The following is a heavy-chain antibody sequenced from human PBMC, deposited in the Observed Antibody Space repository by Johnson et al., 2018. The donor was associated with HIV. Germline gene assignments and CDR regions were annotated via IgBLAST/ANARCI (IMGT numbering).Heavy chain of an antibody. CDR2: ISYDGSNK. D-gene: IGHD1-26*01. CDR1: GFTFSSYA. CDR3: AKSRDFEWEPRPVDAFDI. V-gene: IGHV3-30-3*02. Sequence: QVQLVESGGGVVRPGGSLRLSCAASGFTFSSYAMHWVRQAPGKGLEWVAVISYDGSNKYYADSVKGRFTISRDNSKNTLYLQMNSLRAEDTAVYYCAKSRDFEWEPRPVDAFDIWGQGTMVTVSS. J-gene: IGHJ3*02.